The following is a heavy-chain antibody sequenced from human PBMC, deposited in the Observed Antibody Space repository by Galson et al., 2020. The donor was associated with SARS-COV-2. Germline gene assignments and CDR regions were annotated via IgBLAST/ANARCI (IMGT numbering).Heavy chain of an antibody. CDR2: ISGSGGST. V-gene: IGHV3-23*01. J-gene: IGHJ4*02. Sequence: GGSLRLSCAASGFTFSSYAMSWVRQAPGKGLEWVSAISGSGGSTYYADSVKGRFTISRDNSKNTLYLQMNSLRAEDTAVYYCAKDGVVGSSWYEWGVFDYWGQGTLVTVSS. D-gene: IGHD6-13*01. CDR1: GFTFSSYA. CDR3: AKDGVVGSSWYEWGVFDY.